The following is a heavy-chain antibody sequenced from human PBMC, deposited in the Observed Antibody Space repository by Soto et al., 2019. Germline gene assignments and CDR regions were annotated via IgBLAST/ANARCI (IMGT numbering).Heavy chain of an antibody. J-gene: IGHJ4*02. D-gene: IGHD4-17*01. CDR2: ISGSGGRT. V-gene: IGHV3-23*01. CDR1: GFTFNSYG. CDR3: EKQRDYDDSGGVHFDA. Sequence: EVQLLESGGGLVQPGGSLSLSCAASGFTFNSYGMSWVRQAPGKGLEWVSSISGSGGRTYYVDSVKGRFSISRDNSNSPLYLQMNSLRAEDTAVYYCEKQRDYDDSGGVHFDAWGQGTLVTASS.